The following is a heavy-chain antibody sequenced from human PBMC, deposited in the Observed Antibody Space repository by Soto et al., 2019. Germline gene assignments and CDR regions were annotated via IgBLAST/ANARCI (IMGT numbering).Heavy chain of an antibody. CDR3: AKAGCESDYDYACYYFDY. CDR2: ISGSGGST. V-gene: IGHV3-23*01. CDR1: GFTFSSYA. Sequence: GGSLRLSCAASGFTFSSYAMSWVRQAPGKGLEWVSAISGSGGSTYYADSVKGRFTISRDNSKNTLYLQMNSLRAEDTAVYYCAKAGCESDYDYACYYFDYWGQGTLVTVSS. D-gene: IGHD5-12*01. J-gene: IGHJ4*02.